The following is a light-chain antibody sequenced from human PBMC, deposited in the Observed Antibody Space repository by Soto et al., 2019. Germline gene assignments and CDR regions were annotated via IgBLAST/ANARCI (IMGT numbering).Light chain of an antibody. V-gene: IGKV3-20*01. J-gene: IGKJ4*01. CDR2: GAF. Sequence: EIVLTQSPATLSVSPGERATLSCRTSQSVGSNLAWYQQKPGQAPRLLIYGAFIRAPGVPDRFSGSGSGTDYTLTISRLEPEDFAVYYCQQYGNLPLTFGGGTKVEIK. CDR3: QQYGNLPLT. CDR1: QSVGSN.